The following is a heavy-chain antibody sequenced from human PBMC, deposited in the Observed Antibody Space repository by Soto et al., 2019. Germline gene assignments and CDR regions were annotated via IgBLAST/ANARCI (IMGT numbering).Heavy chain of an antibody. D-gene: IGHD3-10*01. J-gene: IGHJ6*03. CDR3: ARGQGTMVRGGFYYYYYYMDV. CDR2: INHSGST. V-gene: IGHV4-34*01. Sequence: SETLPLTCAVYGGTFSGYYWSWISQPPGKGLEWIGEINHSGSTNYNPSLNSRVTISVDTSKNQFSLKLSSVTAADTAVYYCARGQGTMVRGGFYYYYYYMDVWGKGTTVTVSS. CDR1: GGTFSGYY.